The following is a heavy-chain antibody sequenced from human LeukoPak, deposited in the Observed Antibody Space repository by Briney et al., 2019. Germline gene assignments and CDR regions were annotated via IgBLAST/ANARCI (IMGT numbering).Heavy chain of an antibody. Sequence: SETLSLTCTVSGYSISSGYYWGWIRQPPGKGLEWIGRIYHSGITYYNPSLNSRVTISVDTPRNQFSLKLSSVTAAETAVYYCARALNLRFLEWLSQNEAFDIWGQGTMVTVSS. CDR1: GYSISSGYY. J-gene: IGHJ3*02. V-gene: IGHV4-38-2*02. D-gene: IGHD3-3*01. CDR3: ARALNLRFLEWLSQNEAFDI. CDR2: IYHSGIT.